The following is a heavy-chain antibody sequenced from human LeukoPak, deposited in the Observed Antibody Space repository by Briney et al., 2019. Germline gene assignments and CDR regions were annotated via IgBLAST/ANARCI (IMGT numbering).Heavy chain of an antibody. Sequence: GESLKISCKGSGCSFTSYWIGWVRQMPGKGLEWMGIIYPGDSDTRYSPSFQGQVTISADKSISTAYLQWSSLKASDTAMYYCARVYCSGGSCSEIDAFDIWGQGTMVTVSS. CDR3: ARVYCSGGSCSEIDAFDI. D-gene: IGHD2-15*01. J-gene: IGHJ3*02. V-gene: IGHV5-51*01. CDR2: IYPGDSDT. CDR1: GCSFTSYW.